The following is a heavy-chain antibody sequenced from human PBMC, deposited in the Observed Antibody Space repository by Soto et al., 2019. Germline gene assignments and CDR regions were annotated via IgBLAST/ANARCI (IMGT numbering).Heavy chain of an antibody. CDR1: GYTFTSYG. J-gene: IGHJ4*02. CDR2: ISAYNGNT. V-gene: IGHV1-18*01. D-gene: IGHD3-22*01. Sequence: ASVKVSCKASGYTFTSYGISWVRQAPGQGLEWMGWISAYNGNTNYAQKLQGRVTMTTDTSTSTAYMELRSLRSDDTAVYYCARVTGEYYYDSSGYYYWGQGTLVTVYS. CDR3: ARVTGEYYYDSSGYYY.